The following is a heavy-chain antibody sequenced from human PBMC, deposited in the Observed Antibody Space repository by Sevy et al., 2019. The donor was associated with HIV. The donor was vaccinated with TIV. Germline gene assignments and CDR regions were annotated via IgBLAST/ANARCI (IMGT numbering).Heavy chain of an antibody. Sequence: SGPTLVNPTQTLTLTCTFSGFSLSTSGVGVGWIRQPPGKALEWLALIYWNDEKRYSPSLKSRLTITKDTSKNQVVRTLTNMDPVDTATYYCAHKPLYCSGGSCYSSAFDIWGQGTMVTVSS. CDR1: GFSLSTSGVG. CDR2: IYWNDEK. D-gene: IGHD2-15*01. CDR3: AHKPLYCSGGSCYSSAFDI. V-gene: IGHV2-5*01. J-gene: IGHJ3*02.